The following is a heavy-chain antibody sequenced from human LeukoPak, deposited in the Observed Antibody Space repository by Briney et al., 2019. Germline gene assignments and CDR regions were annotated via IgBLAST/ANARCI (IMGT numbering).Heavy chain of an antibody. CDR3: ARVAAAAGTDY. J-gene: IGHJ4*02. V-gene: IGHV3-21*01. CDR1: GFTFSSYS. D-gene: IGHD6-13*01. Sequence: GGSPRLSCAASGFTFSSYSMNWVRQAPGKGLEWVSSISSSSSYIYYADSVKGRFTISRDNAKNSLYLQMNSLRAEDTAVYYCARVAAAAGTDYWGQGTLVTVSS. CDR2: ISSSSSYI.